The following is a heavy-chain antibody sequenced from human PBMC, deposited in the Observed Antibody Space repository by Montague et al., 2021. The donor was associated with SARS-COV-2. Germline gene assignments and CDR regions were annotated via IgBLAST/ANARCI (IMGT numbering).Heavy chain of an antibody. V-gene: IGHV4-39*02. J-gene: IGHJ6*02. CDR1: AGSISSSSYY. CDR3: ASLWNTVYYYYGMDV. Sequence: SETLSLTCAVSAGSISSSSYYRGWIRQPPGKGPEWIGCLHYSGCPYSNPFFRSRVSLPVNTSKNHFHLKLTSVTAADTAVYYCASLWNTVYYYYGMDVWGQGTTVTVSS. CDR2: LHYSGCP. D-gene: IGHD2-21*01.